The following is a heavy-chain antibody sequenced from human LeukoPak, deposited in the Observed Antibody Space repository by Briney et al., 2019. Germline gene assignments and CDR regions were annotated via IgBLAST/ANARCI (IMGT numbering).Heavy chain of an antibody. CDR1: GYTFTGYY. J-gene: IGHJ4*02. D-gene: IGHD5-24*01. CDR3: ASLKTDGYFDY. V-gene: IGHV1-2*06. CDR2: INPNSGGT. Sequence: ASVKVSCKASGYTFTGYYMHWVRQAPGQGLEWMGRINPNSGGTNYAQKFQGRVTITRDTSISTACMELSRLRSDDTAVYYCASLKTDGYFDYWGQGTLVTVSS.